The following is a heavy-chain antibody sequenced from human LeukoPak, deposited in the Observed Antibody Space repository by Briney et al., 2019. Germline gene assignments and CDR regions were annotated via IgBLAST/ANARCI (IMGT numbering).Heavy chain of an antibody. D-gene: IGHD5-18*01. V-gene: IGHV1-18*01. CDR3: ARGRRVDTAMVTPYYFDY. Sequence: ASVKVSCKASGYTFTSYGISWVRQAPGQGLEWMGWISAYNGNTNYAQKLQGRVTMTTDTSTSTAYMELRGLRSDDTAVYYCARGRRVDTAMVTPYYFDYWGQGTLVTVSS. J-gene: IGHJ4*02. CDR1: GYTFTSYG. CDR2: ISAYNGNT.